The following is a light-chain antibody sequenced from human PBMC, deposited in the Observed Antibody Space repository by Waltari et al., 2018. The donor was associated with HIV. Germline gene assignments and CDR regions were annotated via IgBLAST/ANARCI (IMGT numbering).Light chain of an antibody. Sequence: QPVVTQEPSLTVSPGGTVTLTCGSSSGPVTSGHHPYWFQQKSGQAPRTLIYDTSNKHSWTPARFSGSLLGGKAALTLSGAQPEDEADYYCLSYIGSNNFVVFGGGTKLTVL. V-gene: IGLV7-46*01. CDR1: SGPVTSGHH. J-gene: IGLJ2*01. CDR2: DTS. CDR3: LSYIGSNNFVV.